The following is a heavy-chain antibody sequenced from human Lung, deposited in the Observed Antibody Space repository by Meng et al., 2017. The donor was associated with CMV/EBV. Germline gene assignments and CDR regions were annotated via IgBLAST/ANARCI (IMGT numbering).Heavy chain of an antibody. D-gene: IGHD2-2*02. CDR1: GYSFTSYW. J-gene: IGHJ6*02. CDR2: IYPDDSDT. CDR3: ARESSLGYCSSTSCYSYYGMDV. Sequence: GEXXKISCKGSGYSFTSYWIGWVRQMPGKGLEWMGIIYPDDSDTRYRPSFQGQVTISADKSISTAYLQWSSLKASDTAMYYCARESSLGYCSSTSCYSYYGMDVWXQGTXVTVSS. V-gene: IGHV5-51*01.